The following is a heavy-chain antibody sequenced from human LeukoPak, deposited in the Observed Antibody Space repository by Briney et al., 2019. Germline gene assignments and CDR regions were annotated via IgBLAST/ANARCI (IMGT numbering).Heavy chain of an antibody. CDR1: GFTFSSYA. D-gene: IGHD3-3*01. J-gene: IGHJ3*02. V-gene: IGHV3-23*01. CDR3: ARAVRTYYDFWSPHAFDI. Sequence: PGGSLRLSCAASGFTFSSYAMSWVRQAPGKGLEWVSAISGSGGSTYYPGSVKGRFTISRENAKNSLYLQMNSLRAEDTAVYYCARAVRTYYDFWSPHAFDIWGQGTMVTVSS. CDR2: ISGSGGST.